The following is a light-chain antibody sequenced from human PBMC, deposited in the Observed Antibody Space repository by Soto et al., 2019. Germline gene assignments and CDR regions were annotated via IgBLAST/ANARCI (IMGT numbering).Light chain of an antibody. Sequence: QSALTQPPSASGSPGQSVTISCTGTSSDVGGYSRVSWYQQHPGKAPQLMIYEVSKRPSGVPDRFSGSKSGNTASLTVSGLQAEDEADYYCSSYAGSNNWGIFGGGTKLTVL. V-gene: IGLV2-8*01. CDR1: SSDVGGYSR. CDR2: EVS. CDR3: SSYAGSNNWGI. J-gene: IGLJ2*01.